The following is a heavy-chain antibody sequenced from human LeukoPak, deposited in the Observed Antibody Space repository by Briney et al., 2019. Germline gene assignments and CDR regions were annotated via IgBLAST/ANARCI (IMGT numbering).Heavy chain of an antibody. V-gene: IGHV3-33*06. J-gene: IGHJ4*02. CDR1: GFTFSNYG. CDR3: ANNFDY. CDR2: IYYDGSNK. Sequence: PGRSLRLSCTASGFTFSNYGMHWVRQAPGKGLEWVALIYYDGSNKYYADSVKGRFTISRDNSRNTLFLQMSSLRAEDTAVYYCANNFDYWGQGTLVTVSS.